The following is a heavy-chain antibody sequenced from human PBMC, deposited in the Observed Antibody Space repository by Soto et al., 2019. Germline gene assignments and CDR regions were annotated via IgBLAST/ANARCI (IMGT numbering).Heavy chain of an antibody. D-gene: IGHD3-22*01. CDR2: IYYSGST. Sequence: SETLSVPWTVSGGSISRYYWSWIRQPPGKGQEWIGYIYYSGSTNYNPSLKSRVTISVDTSKTQFSLKLSSVTAADTAVYYCARDGFYYYSSGDSHDVFAFCGQGTMDPVSS. CDR3: ARDGFYYYSSGDSHDVFAF. J-gene: IGHJ3*01. V-gene: IGHV4-59*01. CDR1: GGSISRYY.